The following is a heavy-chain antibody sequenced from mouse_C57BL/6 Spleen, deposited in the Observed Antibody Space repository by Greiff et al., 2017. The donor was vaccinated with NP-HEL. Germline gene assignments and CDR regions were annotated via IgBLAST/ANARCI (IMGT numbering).Heavy chain of an antibody. V-gene: IGHV5-17*01. CDR1: GFTFSDYG. CDR3: ARRRGDYYAMDY. Sequence: EVKLVESGGGLVKPGGSLKLSCAASGFTFSDYGMHWVRQAPEKGLEWVAYISSGSSTIYYADTVKGRFTISRDNAKNTLFLQMTSLRSEDTAMYYCARRRGDYYAMDYWGQGTSVTVSS. CDR2: ISSGSSTI. J-gene: IGHJ4*01.